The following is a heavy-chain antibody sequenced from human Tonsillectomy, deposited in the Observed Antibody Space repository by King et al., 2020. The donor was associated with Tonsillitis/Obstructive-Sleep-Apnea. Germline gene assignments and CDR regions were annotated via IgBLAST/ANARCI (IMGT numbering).Heavy chain of an antibody. Sequence: QLQLQESGPGLVKPSETLSLTCTVSGGSISSSSYYWGWIRQPPGKGREWIGSIYYSGSTYYNPSLKSRVTISVDTSKNQFSLKLSSVTAADTAVYYCARRAGYYYYMAVWGKGTTVTVSS. CDR2: IYYSGST. D-gene: IGHD3-10*01. CDR1: GGSISSSSYY. J-gene: IGHJ6*03. V-gene: IGHV4-39*01. CDR3: ARRAGYYYYMAV.